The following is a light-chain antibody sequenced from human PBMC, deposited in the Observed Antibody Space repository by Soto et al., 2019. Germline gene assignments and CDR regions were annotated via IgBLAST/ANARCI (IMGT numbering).Light chain of an antibody. V-gene: IGKV1-33*01. CDR2: GAS. CDR1: QDIRTS. Sequence: DIQMTQSPSSLSASVGARVSITCQASQDIRTSLSWFQHKPGRAPKLLIYGASYLETGVPSRFRGGGSGTNFTFTTTSLQPEDIATYYCKHYNNLPPFTFGTGTIVDIK. J-gene: IGKJ3*01. CDR3: KHYNNLPPFT.